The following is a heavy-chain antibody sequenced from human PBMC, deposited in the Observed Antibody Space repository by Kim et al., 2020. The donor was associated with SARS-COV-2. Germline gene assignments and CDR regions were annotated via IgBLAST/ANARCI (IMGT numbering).Heavy chain of an antibody. CDR3: ARDGGITMIVPYLGIGVAFDI. Sequence: ASVKVSCKASGYTFTSYGISWVRQAPGQGLEWMGWISAYNGNTNYAQKLQGRVTMTTDTSTSTAYMELRSLRSDDTAVYYCARDGGITMIVPYLGIGVAFDIWGPGTMVTVSS. CDR2: ISAYNGNT. J-gene: IGHJ3*02. V-gene: IGHV1-18*01. D-gene: IGHD3-22*01. CDR1: GYTFTSYG.